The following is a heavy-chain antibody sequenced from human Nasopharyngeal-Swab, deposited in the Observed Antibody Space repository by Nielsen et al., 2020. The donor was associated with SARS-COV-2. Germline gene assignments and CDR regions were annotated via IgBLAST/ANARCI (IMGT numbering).Heavy chain of an antibody. CDR1: GFSLLPRVMC. CDR3: ARSGDCSTGICNDAFDI. V-gene: IGHV2-70*01. CDR2: IYWGNDK. J-gene: IGHJ3*02. D-gene: IGHD2-15*01. Sequence: SGPTLVKPPQTLTLICTFSGFSLLPRVMCLNWIPHPPGKALSWLALIYWGNDKYYSTSLKTRLTISEDTSKNQVVLTMTNMDPVDTATYYCARSGDCSTGICNDAFDIWGQGTTVTVSS.